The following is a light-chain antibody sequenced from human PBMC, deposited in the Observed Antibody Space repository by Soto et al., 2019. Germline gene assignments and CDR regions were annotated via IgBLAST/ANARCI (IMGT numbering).Light chain of an antibody. Sequence: QSVLTQPASVSGSSGQSITTSCTGTSSDVGGYNYVSWYQQQSGKAPKLMIHEVSNRPSGVSNRFSGSKSGNTASLTISGLQAEDEADYYCSSYTSSRAYVFGTGTKVTVL. J-gene: IGLJ1*01. CDR2: EVS. V-gene: IGLV2-14*01. CDR3: SSYTSSRAYV. CDR1: SSDVGGYNY.